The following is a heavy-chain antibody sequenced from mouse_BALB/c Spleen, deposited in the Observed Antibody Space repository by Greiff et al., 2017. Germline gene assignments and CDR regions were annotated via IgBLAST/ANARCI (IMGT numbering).Heavy chain of an antibody. CDR3: TRYPRYSSGYDYYAMDY. CDR2: INPSNGGT. Sequence: HVQLQQSGAELVKPGASVKLSCKASGYTFTSYYMYWVKQRPGQGLEWIGEINPSNGGTNFNEKFKSKATLTVDKSSSTAYMQLSSLTSEDSAVYYCTRYPRYSSGYDYYAMDYWGQGTSVTVSS. D-gene: IGHD3-1*01. J-gene: IGHJ4*01. V-gene: IGHV1S81*02. CDR1: GYTFTSYY.